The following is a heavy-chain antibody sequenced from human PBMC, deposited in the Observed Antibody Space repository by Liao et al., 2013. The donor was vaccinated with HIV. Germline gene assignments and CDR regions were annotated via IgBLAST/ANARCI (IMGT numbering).Heavy chain of an antibody. V-gene: IGHV4-4*07. J-gene: IGHJ1*01. CDR1: GGSISSYY. CDR3: ASERAAAVAEYVQH. CDR2: IYTSGST. D-gene: IGHD6-13*01. Sequence: QVQLQESGPGLVKPSGTLSLTCTVSGGSISSYYWSWIRQPAGKGLEYIGRIYTSGSTNYNPSLKSRVTVSVDTSKNQFSLKLSSVTAADTAVYYCASERAAAVAEYVQHWGQGTLVTVSS.